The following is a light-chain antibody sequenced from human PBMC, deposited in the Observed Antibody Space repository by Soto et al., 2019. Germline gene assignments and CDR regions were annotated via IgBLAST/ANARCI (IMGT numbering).Light chain of an antibody. CDR3: MQSIQLPIT. CDR2: EVS. CDR1: HVXLHSDGKTY. Sequence: ILLTHTALALSVTPGQPSSISSXPSHVXLHSDGKTYLYWYLQKPGHPPQLMIYEVSNRFSGVPDRFSGSGSGTDFTLKISRVEAEDVGVYYCMQSIQLPITFGQGTRLEIK. J-gene: IGKJ5*01. V-gene: IGKV2D-29*01.